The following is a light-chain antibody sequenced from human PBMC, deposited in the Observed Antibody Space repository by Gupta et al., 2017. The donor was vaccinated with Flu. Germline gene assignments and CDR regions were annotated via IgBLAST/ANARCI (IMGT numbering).Light chain of an antibody. Sequence: QSLLTQPPSVSGTPGQSVTISCSGSSSDVGSNSVNWYQQFPGAAPRLLIYPNNQRPSGVPVRFSGSKSGTSASLAISGLQAKDEAAYYCSAWDDSLVGWVFGGGTKLTVL. V-gene: IGLV1-44*01. J-gene: IGLJ3*02. CDR3: SAWDDSLVGWV. CDR2: PNN. CDR1: SSDVGSNS.